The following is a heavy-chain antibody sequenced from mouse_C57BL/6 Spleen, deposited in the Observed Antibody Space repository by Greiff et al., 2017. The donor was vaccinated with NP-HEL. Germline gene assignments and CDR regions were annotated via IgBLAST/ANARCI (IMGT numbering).Heavy chain of an antibody. D-gene: IGHD2-4*01. CDR2: ISDGGSYT. J-gene: IGHJ3*01. Sequence: EVQVVESGGGLVKPGGSLKLSCAASGFTFSSYAMSWVRQTPEKRLEWVATISDGGSYTYYPDNVKGRFTISRDNAKNNLYLQMSHLKSEDTAMYYCARDMITTRGFAYWGQGTLVTVSA. CDR3: ARDMITTRGFAY. CDR1: GFTFSSYA. V-gene: IGHV5-4*01.